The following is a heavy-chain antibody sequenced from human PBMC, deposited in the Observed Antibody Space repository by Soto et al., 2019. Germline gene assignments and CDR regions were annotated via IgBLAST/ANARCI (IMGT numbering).Heavy chain of an antibody. D-gene: IGHD2-2*01. CDR2: MYHSGST. CDR1: GGSISSYY. CDR3: ARVPDY. J-gene: IGHJ4*02. Sequence: PSETLSLTCTVSGGSISSYYWSWIRQPPGKGLEWIGYMYHSGSTYYNPSLKSRVTISIDRSKNQFSLKLSSVTDADTAVYYCARVPDYWGQGILVNVSS. V-gene: IGHV4-59*12.